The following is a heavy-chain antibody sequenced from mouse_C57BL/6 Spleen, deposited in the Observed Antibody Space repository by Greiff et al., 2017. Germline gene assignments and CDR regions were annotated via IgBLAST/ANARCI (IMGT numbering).Heavy chain of an antibody. Sequence: VQGVESGPELVKPGASVKISCKASGYAFSSSWMNWVQQRPGKGLEWIGRIYPGDGDTNYNGKFTGKTTLTADNSSSTAYMQLISLTSEDSAVYFWARSRYYSNPLGWGTGATVSVST. CDR1: GYAFSSSW. V-gene: IGHV1-82*01. D-gene: IGHD2-5*01. CDR2: IYPGDGDT. CDR3: ARSRYYSNPLG. J-gene: IGHJ1*03.